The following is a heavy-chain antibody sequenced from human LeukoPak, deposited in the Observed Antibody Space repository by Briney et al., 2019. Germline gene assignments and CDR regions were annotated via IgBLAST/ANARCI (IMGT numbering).Heavy chain of an antibody. CDR1: GGSFSGYY. V-gene: IGHV4-34*01. J-gene: IGHJ4*02. D-gene: IGHD2-2*01. Sequence: SETLSLTCAVYGGSFSGYYWSWIRQPPGKGLEWIGEINHSGSTDYNPSLKSRVTISVDTSKNQFSLKLSSVTAADTAVYYCARGVCSSTSCEPFDYWGQGTLVTVSS. CDR2: INHSGST. CDR3: ARGVCSSTSCEPFDY.